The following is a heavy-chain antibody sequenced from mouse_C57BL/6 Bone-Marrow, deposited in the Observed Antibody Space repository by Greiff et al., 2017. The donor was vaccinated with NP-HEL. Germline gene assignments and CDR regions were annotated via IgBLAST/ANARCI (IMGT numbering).Heavy chain of an antibody. V-gene: IGHV1-69*01. CDR3: ALLREWYFDV. CDR2: IDPSDSYT. Sequence: VQLQQPGAELVMPGASVKLSCKASGYTFTSYWMHWVKQRPGQGLEWIGEIDPSDSYTNYNQKFKGKSTLTVDKSSSTAYMQLSSLTSEDSAVYYCALLREWYFDVWGTGTTVTVSS. D-gene: IGHD1-1*01. J-gene: IGHJ1*03. CDR1: GYTFTSYW.